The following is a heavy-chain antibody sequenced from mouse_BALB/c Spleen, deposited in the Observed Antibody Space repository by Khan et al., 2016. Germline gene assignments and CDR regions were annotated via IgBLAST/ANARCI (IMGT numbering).Heavy chain of an antibody. D-gene: IGHD2-4*01. Sequence: QMQLEESGPGLVAPSQSLSITCTVSGFSITGFSVYWVRQPFGKGLEWLVVIWGDGSTGYASALKSSLSSSKDDSESHVFLEMHSLQTEDTARYYCASYYDYDGGFAYWGQGTLGTVSA. CDR3: ASYYDYDGGFAY. CDR2: IWGDGST. J-gene: IGHJ3*01. CDR1: GFSITGFS. V-gene: IGHV2-6-7*01.